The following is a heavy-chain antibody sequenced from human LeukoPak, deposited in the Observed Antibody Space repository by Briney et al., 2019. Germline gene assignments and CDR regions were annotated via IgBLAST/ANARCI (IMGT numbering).Heavy chain of an antibody. Sequence: GSLRLSCAASGFTFSSYWMSWVRQAPGKGLEWVAVISYDGSNEYYADSVEGRFSISRDNSKNTVILQMDSLTPEDTAVYFCAKSAVIIGYFDYWGQGTLVTVSS. V-gene: IGHV3-30*18. D-gene: IGHD2-21*01. CDR3: AKSAVIIGYFDY. J-gene: IGHJ4*02. CDR2: ISYDGSNE. CDR1: GFTFSSYW.